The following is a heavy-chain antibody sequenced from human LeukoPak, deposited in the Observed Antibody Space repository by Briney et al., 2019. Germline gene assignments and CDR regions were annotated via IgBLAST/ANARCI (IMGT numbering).Heavy chain of an antibody. V-gene: IGHV4-61*01. CDR3: ARTARTAGIDY. Sequence: PSETLSLTCTVSGGSVSSVSHYWSWIRQPPGKGLEWIGYIYYSGSTNYNPSLKSRVTISVDTSKNQFSLKLNSVTAADTAVYYCARTARTAGIDYWGQGTLVTVSS. J-gene: IGHJ4*02. CDR2: IYYSGST. CDR1: GGSVSSVSHY. D-gene: IGHD5-18*01.